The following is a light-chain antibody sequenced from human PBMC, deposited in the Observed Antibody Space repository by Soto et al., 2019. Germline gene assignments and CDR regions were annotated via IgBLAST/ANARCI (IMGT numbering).Light chain of an antibody. CDR1: ERVASNY. CDR3: QQYGSSSWT. J-gene: IGKJ1*01. CDR2: GAS. V-gene: IGKV3-20*01. Sequence: EVVLTQSPGTLSLSAGERATLFCRASERVASNYLAWYQQRPGQAPRLLIYGASSRATGIPDRFSGSGSGTEFTLTISRLEPEDYAVYYCQQYGSSSWTFGQGTKVDIK.